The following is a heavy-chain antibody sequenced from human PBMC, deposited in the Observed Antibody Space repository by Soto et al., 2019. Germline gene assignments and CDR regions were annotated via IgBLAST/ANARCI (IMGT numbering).Heavy chain of an antibody. CDR2: ISGSGDST. CDR1: GFTFSSYA. V-gene: IGHV3-23*01. D-gene: IGHD2-21*02. CDR3: AKDRVLTGIIGAFGY. J-gene: IGHJ4*02. Sequence: EVQLLESGGGLVQPGGSLRLSCAASGFTFSSYAMSWVRQAPGKGLEWVSGISGSGDSTYYADSVKGRFTISRDSSKNTRYLQMNSLRAEDTAVYYGAKDRVLTGIIGAFGYWGQGTLVTVSS.